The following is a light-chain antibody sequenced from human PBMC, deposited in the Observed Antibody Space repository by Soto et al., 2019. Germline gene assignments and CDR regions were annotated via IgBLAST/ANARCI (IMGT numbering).Light chain of an antibody. Sequence: QAVVTQEPSLTVSPGGTVTLTCASSTGAVTSGYYPNWFQQKPGQAPRPLIYSTSNKHPWTPARFSGFLLGGKACLPLSGVPCVGDAEYYCLLYNDGDPVFGGGTKLTVL. CDR1: TGAVTSGYY. J-gene: IGLJ3*02. CDR2: STS. V-gene: IGLV7-43*01. CDR3: LLYNDGDPV.